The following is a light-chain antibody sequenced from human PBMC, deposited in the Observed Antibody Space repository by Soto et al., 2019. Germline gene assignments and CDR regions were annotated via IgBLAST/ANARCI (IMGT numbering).Light chain of an antibody. V-gene: IGLV2-14*03. Sequence: QSALTQPASVSGSPGQSITISCTGTRSDIGHYDYVSWYQQHPGKAPKLMIYHVTYRPSGVSTRYSGSKSGNSASLTISGLQADDEADYYCCSLTTSHTYVFGSGTKVTVL. CDR1: RSDIGHYDY. CDR2: HVT. CDR3: CSLTTSHTYV. J-gene: IGLJ1*01.